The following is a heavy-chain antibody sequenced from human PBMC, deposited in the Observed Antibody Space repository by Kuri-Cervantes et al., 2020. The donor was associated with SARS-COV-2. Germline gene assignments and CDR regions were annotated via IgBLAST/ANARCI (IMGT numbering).Heavy chain of an antibody. V-gene: IGHV3-23*01. CDR2: ISGSGGST. Sequence: GESLKISCAASGIPFSSYAMSWARQAPGKGLEWVSAISGSGGSTYYADSVKGRFTISRDNSKNTLYLQMNSLRAEDTAVYYCAKDPRTTVTTFLFDYWGQGTLVTVSS. CDR1: GIPFSSYA. D-gene: IGHD4-17*01. CDR3: AKDPRTTVTTFLFDY. J-gene: IGHJ4*02.